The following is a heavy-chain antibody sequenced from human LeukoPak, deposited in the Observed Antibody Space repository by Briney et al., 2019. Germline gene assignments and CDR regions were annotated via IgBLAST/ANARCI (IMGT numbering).Heavy chain of an antibody. CDR1: GFTFSSYA. V-gene: IGHV3-30*04. CDR2: ISYDGSNK. Sequence: GRSLRLSCAASGFTFSSYAMHWVRQAPGKGLEWVTVISYDGSNKYYADSVKGRFTISRDNSKNTLYLQMNSLRAEDTAVYYCAREVEDVRWPRLYNWFDPWGQGTLVTVSS. J-gene: IGHJ5*02. CDR3: AREVEDVRWPRLYNWFDP. D-gene: IGHD5-12*01.